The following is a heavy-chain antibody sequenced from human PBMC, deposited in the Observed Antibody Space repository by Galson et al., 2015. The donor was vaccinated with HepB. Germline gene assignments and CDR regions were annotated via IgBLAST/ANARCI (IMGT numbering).Heavy chain of an antibody. CDR2: IKSNTDGGTT. Sequence: SLRLSGAASGFTFSNAWMSWARQAPGKGLEWVGRIKSNTDGGTTDYAAPVKGRFTISRDDSKITLYLQMDSLKTEDTAVYYCTTDSLELYNFDYWGQGTLVTVSS. CDR3: TTDSLELYNFDY. CDR1: GFTFSNAW. D-gene: IGHD1-7*01. V-gene: IGHV3-15*01. J-gene: IGHJ4*02.